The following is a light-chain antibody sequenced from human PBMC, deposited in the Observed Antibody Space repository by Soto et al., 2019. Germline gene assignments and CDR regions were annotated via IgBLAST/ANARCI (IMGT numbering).Light chain of an antibody. J-gene: IGLJ2*01. CDR2: STN. CDR1: TSSNIGKNY. CDR3: VLYMGNGVSV. V-gene: IGLV8-61*01. Sequence: QSVLTQPPSVSAAPGQKVTISCSGTSSNIGKNYVSWYQQTPGQAPRTLIQSTNTRSPGVPDRFSGSLLGNKAALTITGAQAEDECDYYCVLYMGNGVSVFGGGTKLTVL.